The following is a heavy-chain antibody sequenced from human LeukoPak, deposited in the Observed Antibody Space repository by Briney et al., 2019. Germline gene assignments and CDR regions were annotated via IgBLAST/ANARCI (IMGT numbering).Heavy chain of an antibody. J-gene: IGHJ4*02. V-gene: IGHV4-61*02. CDR3: ARDRYSRQFDY. CDR2: IYTSGST. CDR1: GGSISSGSYY. D-gene: IGHD3-16*02. Sequence: SETLSLTCTVSGGSISSGSYYWSWIRQPAGKGLEWIGRIYTSGSTNYNPSLKSRVTISVDTSKNQFSLKLSSVTAADTAVYYCARDRYSRQFDYWGQGTLVTVSS.